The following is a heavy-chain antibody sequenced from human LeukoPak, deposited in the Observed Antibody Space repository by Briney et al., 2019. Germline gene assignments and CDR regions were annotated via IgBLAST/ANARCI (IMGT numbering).Heavy chain of an antibody. D-gene: IGHD3-3*01. J-gene: IGHJ6*02. Sequence: SETLSLTCAVFGGSFSGYYWSWIRQPPGKGLEWIGEINHSGSTNYNPSLKSRVTISVDTSKNQFSLKLSSVTAADTAVYYCARGIRFLEWLFRDYYYGMDVWGQGTTVTVSS. CDR2: INHSGST. V-gene: IGHV4-34*01. CDR3: ARGIRFLEWLFRDYYYGMDV. CDR1: GGSFSGYY.